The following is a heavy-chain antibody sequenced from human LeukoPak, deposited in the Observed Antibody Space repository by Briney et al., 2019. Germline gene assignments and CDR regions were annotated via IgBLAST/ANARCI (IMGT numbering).Heavy chain of an antibody. Sequence: SETLSLTCTVSGGSISSYYWSWIRQPPGKGLEWMGYIYYSGSTNYNPSPKSRVTISVDTSKNQFSLKLSSVTAADTAVYYCARSVGYYDSSGYCDYWGQGTLVTVSS. CDR3: ARSVGYYDSSGYCDY. V-gene: IGHV4-59*01. CDR2: IYYSGST. J-gene: IGHJ4*02. CDR1: GGSISSYY. D-gene: IGHD3-22*01.